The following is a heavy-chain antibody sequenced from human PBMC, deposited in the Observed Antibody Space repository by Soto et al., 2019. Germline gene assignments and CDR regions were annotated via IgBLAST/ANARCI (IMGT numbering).Heavy chain of an antibody. CDR1: GDSISSSRW. CDR2: SFHTGNT. D-gene: IGHD3-10*01. Sequence: SETLSLTCDVSGDSISSSRWWTWVRQPPGKGLEWIGDSFHTGNTNYNPSLKSRVTISVDKSKNQFSLKLSSVTAADTAVYYCVRQGFGRLHGLVDVWGQGTTVTVSS. J-gene: IGHJ6*02. V-gene: IGHV4-4*02. CDR3: VRQGFGRLHGLVDV.